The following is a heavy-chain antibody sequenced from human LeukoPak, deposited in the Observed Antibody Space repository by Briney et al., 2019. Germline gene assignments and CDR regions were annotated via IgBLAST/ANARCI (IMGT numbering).Heavy chain of an antibody. V-gene: IGHV4-34*01. CDR2: INHSGST. J-gene: IGHJ6*03. Sequence: SETLSLTCAVYGGSFSGYYWSWIRQPPGKGLEWIGVINHSGSTNYNPSLKSRVTISVDTSKNQFSLKLSSVTAADTAVYYCARGYDYVWGSYPPYYYMDVWGKGTTVTVSS. D-gene: IGHD3-16*02. CDR1: GGSFSGYY. CDR3: ARGYDYVWGSYPPYYYMDV.